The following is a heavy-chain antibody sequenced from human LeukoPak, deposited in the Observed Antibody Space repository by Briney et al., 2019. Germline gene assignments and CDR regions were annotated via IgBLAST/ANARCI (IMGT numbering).Heavy chain of an antibody. CDR1: RFTFSNAW. J-gene: IGHJ4*02. CDR3: SSSAAVTLLFY. D-gene: IGHD2-15*01. Sequence: GGSLRLSCAASRFTFSNAWMSWVRQAPGKGLEWVGRIQSKADGGTTDYAAPVKGRFTISRDDSKSTLYLQLNSLKTEDTAVYYCSSSAAVTLLFYWGRGTLVTVSS. CDR2: IQSKADGGTT. V-gene: IGHV3-15*01.